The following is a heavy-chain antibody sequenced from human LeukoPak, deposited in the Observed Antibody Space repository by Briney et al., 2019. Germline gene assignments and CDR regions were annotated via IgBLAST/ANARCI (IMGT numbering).Heavy chain of an antibody. Sequence: SETLSLTCGVSGGSISGTNWWSWVRQPPGQGLEWVGEISLAGQTNYNPSLNGRVTMSLDKSSNQLSLHLTSVTAADTATYYCSRESGPFCPFGYWGQGTLVIVSS. D-gene: IGHD1-26*01. J-gene: IGHJ4*02. CDR3: SRESGPFCPFGY. V-gene: IGHV4/OR15-8*02. CDR1: GGSISGTNW. CDR2: ISLAGQT.